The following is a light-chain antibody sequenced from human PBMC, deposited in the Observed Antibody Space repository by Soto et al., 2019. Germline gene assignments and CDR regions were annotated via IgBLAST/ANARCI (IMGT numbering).Light chain of an antibody. J-gene: IGLJ2*01. CDR1: SSDVGAYHF. CDR3: SSYTSSSTLVV. Sequence: QSALTQPASVSGSPGQSITISCTGSSSDVGAYHFVSWYQHHPGKAPKLILYEVTARPSGVSSRFSDSKSGNTASLTISGLQGEDEADYYCSSYTSSSTLVVFGGGTKLTVL. V-gene: IGLV2-14*01. CDR2: EVT.